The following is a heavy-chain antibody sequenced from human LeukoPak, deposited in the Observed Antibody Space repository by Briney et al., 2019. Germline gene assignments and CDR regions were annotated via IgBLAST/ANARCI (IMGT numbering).Heavy chain of an antibody. CDR1: GGSISHYY. CDR3: ARGPSVASIGGP. J-gene: IGHJ5*02. V-gene: IGHV4-59*01. CDR2: TYYGGST. D-gene: IGHD4-23*01. Sequence: SETLSLTCTVSGGSISHYYWSWIRQPPEKGLEWIGYTYYGGSTKFNPSLKSRVAISVDTSKKQFSLNLTSVTAADTAVYYCARGPSVASIGGPWGQGTLVTVSA.